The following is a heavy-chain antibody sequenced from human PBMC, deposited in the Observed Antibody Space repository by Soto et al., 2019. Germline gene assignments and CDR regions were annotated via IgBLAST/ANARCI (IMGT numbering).Heavy chain of an antibody. CDR3: ARDRVAGPGIGSDY. D-gene: IGHD6-19*01. Sequence: ASVKVSCKASGGTFSSYTISWVRQAPGQGLEWMGRIIPILGIANYAQKFQGRVTITADKSTSTAYMELSSLRSEDTAVYYCARDRVAGPGIGSDYWGQGTLVTVSS. J-gene: IGHJ4*02. CDR1: GGTFSSYT. V-gene: IGHV1-69*04. CDR2: IIPILGIA.